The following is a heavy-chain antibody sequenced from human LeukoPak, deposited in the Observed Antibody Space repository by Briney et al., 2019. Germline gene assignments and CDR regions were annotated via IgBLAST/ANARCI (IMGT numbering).Heavy chain of an antibody. Sequence: GGSLRLSCAASGFTFSSYSMNWVRQAPGKGLEWVSAISGSGGSTYYADSVKGRFTISRDNSKNTLYLQMNSLRAEDTAVYYCAKVPASIAAAGFDYWGQGTLVTVSS. CDR1: GFTFSSYS. CDR2: ISGSGGST. J-gene: IGHJ4*02. CDR3: AKVPASIAAAGFDY. D-gene: IGHD6-13*01. V-gene: IGHV3-23*01.